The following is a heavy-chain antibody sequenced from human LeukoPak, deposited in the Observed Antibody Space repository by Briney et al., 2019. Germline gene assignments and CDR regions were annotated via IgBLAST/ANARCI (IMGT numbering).Heavy chain of an antibody. V-gene: IGHV1-46*01. D-gene: IGHD6-13*01. CDR3: AGSSWYRWWFDP. Sequence: ASVKVSCKASGYTFTSYYMHWVRQAPGQGLEWMGIINPSGGSTSYAQKFQGRVTMTRDTSTSTVYMELSSLRSEDTAVYYRAGSSWYRWWFDPWGQGTLVTVSS. CDR1: GYTFTSYY. J-gene: IGHJ5*02. CDR2: INPSGGST.